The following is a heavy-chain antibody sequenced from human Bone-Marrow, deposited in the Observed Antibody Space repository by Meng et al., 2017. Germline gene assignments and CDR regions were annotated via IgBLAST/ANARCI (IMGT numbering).Heavy chain of an antibody. D-gene: IGHD3-10*01. CDR2: IYTSGST. CDR1: GGSISSYY. J-gene: IGHJ6*02. CDR3: ARGITMVRGVQNDYYYYGMDV. V-gene: IGHV4-4*07. Sequence: SETLSLTCTVSGGSISSYYWSCIRQPAGKGLEWIGRIYTSGSTNYNPSLKSRVTMSVDTSKNQFSLKLSSVTAADTAVYYCARGITMVRGVQNDYYYYGMDVWGQGTTVT.